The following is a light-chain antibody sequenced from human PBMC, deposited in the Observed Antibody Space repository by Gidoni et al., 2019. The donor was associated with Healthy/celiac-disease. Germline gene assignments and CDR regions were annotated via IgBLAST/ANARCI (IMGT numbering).Light chain of an antibody. CDR3: QQYYSTPPVT. Sequence: DIVMTQSPALLAVSLGERATINCKSSQSVLHNSNNKNYLAWYQQKPGQPPKVLLYWASTRESGVPDRFSGSGSGTDFTLTISSLQAEDVAVYYCQQYYSTPPVTFGQGTKLEIK. CDR1: QSVLHNSNNKNY. V-gene: IGKV4-1*01. J-gene: IGKJ2*01. CDR2: WAS.